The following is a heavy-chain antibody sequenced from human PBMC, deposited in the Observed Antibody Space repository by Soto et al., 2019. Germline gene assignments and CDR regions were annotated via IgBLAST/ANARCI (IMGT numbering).Heavy chain of an antibody. J-gene: IGHJ4*02. D-gene: IGHD1-26*01. CDR3: ARDHQVGATWDAPADY. CDR2: IWYDGSNK. CDR1: GFTFSSYG. Sequence: QVQLVESGGGVVQPGRSLRLSCAASGFTFSSYGMHWVRQAPGKGLEWVAVIWYDGSNKYYADSVKGRFTISRDNSKNTLYLQMNSLRAEDTAVYYCARDHQVGATWDAPADYWGQGTLVTVSS. V-gene: IGHV3-33*01.